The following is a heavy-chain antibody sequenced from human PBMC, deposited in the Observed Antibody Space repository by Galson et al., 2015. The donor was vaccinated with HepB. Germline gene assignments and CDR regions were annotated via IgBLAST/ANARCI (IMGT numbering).Heavy chain of an antibody. CDR3: ARDVRYAFEM. D-gene: IGHD3-10*02. CDR2: INPYNGGT. J-gene: IGHJ3*02. V-gene: IGHV1-18*04. Sequence: SVKVSCKASGYTFTSYGISWVRQAPGQGLEWVGWINPYNGGTNFAQKFQDRVTMTTDTSTSTAYMELRGLTSDETAFYYCARDVRYAFEMWGQGTMVTVS. CDR1: GYTFTSYG.